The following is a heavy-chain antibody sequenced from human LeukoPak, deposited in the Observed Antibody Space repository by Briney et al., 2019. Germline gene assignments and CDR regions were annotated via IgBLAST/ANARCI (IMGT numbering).Heavy chain of an antibody. CDR3: ARDWDY. CDR2: IYSSSSYI. V-gene: IGHV3-21*01. Sequence: GGSLRLSCAASGFTFSSYSMNWVRQAPGKGLEWVSSIYSSSSYIYYADSVKSRFTVSRDNAKNSLYLQMNSLRAEDTAVYYCARDWDYWGQGTLVTVSS. CDR1: GFTFSSYS. J-gene: IGHJ4*02.